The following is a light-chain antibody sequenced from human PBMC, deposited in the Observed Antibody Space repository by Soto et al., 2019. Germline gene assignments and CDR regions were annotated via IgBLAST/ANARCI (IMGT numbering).Light chain of an antibody. CDR2: SDN. J-gene: IGLJ3*02. V-gene: IGLV1-44*01. CDR3: AAWDDSLNGFTWV. CDR1: SSNIETNT. Sequence: QSVLTQPPSASGTPGQRVTISCSGSSSNIETNTVNWYKQLPGMSPKLLIHSDNQRPSGVPDRFSGSKSGTSASLAISGLQPEDEADYYCAAWDDSLNGFTWVFGGGTKVTVL.